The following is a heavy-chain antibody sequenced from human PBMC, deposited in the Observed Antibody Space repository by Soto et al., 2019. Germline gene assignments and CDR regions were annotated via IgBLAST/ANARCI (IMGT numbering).Heavy chain of an antibody. CDR1: GFTFSSYS. Sequence: GGSLRLSCAASGFTFSSYSMNWVRQAPGKGLEWVSYISSSSSTIYYADSVKGRFTISRDNAKNSLYLQMNSLRDEDTAVYYCARLSRFVWQQLPRGDYYYGMDVWGQGTTVTVSS. D-gene: IGHD6-13*01. V-gene: IGHV3-48*02. CDR2: ISSSSSTI. CDR3: ARLSRFVWQQLPRGDYYYGMDV. J-gene: IGHJ6*02.